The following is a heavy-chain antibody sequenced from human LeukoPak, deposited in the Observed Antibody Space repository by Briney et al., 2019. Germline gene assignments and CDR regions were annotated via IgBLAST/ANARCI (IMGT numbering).Heavy chain of an antibody. CDR3: ARGLLWFGELSSFDY. V-gene: IGHV1-18*04. Sequence: ASVKVSCKASGYTFTSYGISWVRQAPGQGLEWMGWISAYNGNTNYAQKLQGRVTMTTDTSTSTAYMELRSLRSDDTAVYYCARGLLWFGELSSFDYWGQGTLVTVSS. CDR1: GYTFTSYG. CDR2: ISAYNGNT. J-gene: IGHJ4*02. D-gene: IGHD3-10*01.